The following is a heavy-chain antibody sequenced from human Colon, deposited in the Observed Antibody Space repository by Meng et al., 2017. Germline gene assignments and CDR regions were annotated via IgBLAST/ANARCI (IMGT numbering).Heavy chain of an antibody. J-gene: IGHJ5*02. D-gene: IGHD4-17*01. Sequence: QVQIQQGRAGPLHPSHTLSLTCAVSGGSFSGFYWSWIRQPPGKGLEGIGEIDHFGISTYNSSLKSRLTMSVDTSKKQISLTLTSVTAAVTAVYYCATGLRHGDWFDPWGPGTLVTVSS. CDR2: IDHFGIS. V-gene: IGHV4-34*02. CDR3: ATGLRHGDWFDP. CDR1: GGSFSGFY.